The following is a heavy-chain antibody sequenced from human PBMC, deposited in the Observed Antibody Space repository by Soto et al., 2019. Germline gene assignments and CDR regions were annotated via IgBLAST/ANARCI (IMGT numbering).Heavy chain of an antibody. CDR1: GFTLTTYT. CDR3: AREDGVVGATSAFDY. D-gene: IGHD1-26*01. J-gene: IGHJ4*02. V-gene: IGHV3-21*01. CDR2: INGRGNYK. Sequence: EVQLVESGGGLVKPGGSLRLSCAASGFTLTTYTMNWVRQAPGMGLEWVSSINGRGNYKYYTDSVEGRFTISRDNAQNSLYLQMNSLRAEDTADYYCAREDGVVGATSAFDYWGQGTLVTVSS.